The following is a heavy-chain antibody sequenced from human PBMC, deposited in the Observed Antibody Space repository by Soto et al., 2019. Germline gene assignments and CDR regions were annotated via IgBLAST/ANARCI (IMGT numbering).Heavy chain of an antibody. CDR3: ATYYYDSSGYYYFDY. J-gene: IGHJ4*02. D-gene: IGHD3-22*01. V-gene: IGHV4-30-4*01. CDR1: GGSISSGDYY. Sequence: SETLSLTCTVSGGSISSGDYYWSWIRQPPGKGLEWIGYIYYSGSTYYNPSLKSRVTISVDTSKNQFSLKLSSVTAADMAVYYCATYYYDSSGYYYFDYWGQGTLVTVSS. CDR2: IYYSGST.